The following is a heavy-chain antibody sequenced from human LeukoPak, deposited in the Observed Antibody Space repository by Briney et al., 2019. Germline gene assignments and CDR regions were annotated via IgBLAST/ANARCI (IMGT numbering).Heavy chain of an antibody. J-gene: IGHJ3*02. CDR1: GFTFSNAW. CDR2: ISSSSSTL. CDR3: ARDGRPFDI. Sequence: GGSLRLSCAASGFTFSNAWMSWVRQAPGKGLEWVAYISSSSSTLHYADPVKGRFTISRDNAKNSLYLQMNSLRDEDTAVYYCARDGRPFDIWGQGTMVTVSS. V-gene: IGHV3-48*02.